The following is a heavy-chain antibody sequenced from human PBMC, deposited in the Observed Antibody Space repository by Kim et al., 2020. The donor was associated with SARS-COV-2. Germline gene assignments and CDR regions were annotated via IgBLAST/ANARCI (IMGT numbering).Heavy chain of an antibody. CDR1: GGSFSGYY. Sequence: SETLSLTCAVYGGSFSGYYWSWIRQPPGKGLEWIGEINHIGSTNYNPSLKSRVTISVDTSKNQFSLKLSSVTAADTAVYYCARGQKRSLYYDSSGYTPFDYWGQGTLVTVSS. D-gene: IGHD3-22*01. J-gene: IGHJ4*02. CDR3: ARGQKRSLYYDSSGYTPFDY. CDR2: INHIGST. V-gene: IGHV4-34*01.